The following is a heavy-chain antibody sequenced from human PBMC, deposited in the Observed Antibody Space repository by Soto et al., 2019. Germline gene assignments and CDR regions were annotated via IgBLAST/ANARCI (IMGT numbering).Heavy chain of an antibody. CDR3: ARAKNYDILTGYHGNNWFDP. V-gene: IGHV4-59*01. D-gene: IGHD3-9*01. CDR1: GGSISSYY. J-gene: IGHJ5*02. Sequence: SETLSLTCTVSGGSISSYYWSWIRQPPGKGLEWIGYIYYSGSTNYNPSLKSRVTISVDTSKNQFSLKLSSVTAADTAVYYCARAKNYDILTGYHGNNWFDPWGQGTLVTVSS. CDR2: IYYSGST.